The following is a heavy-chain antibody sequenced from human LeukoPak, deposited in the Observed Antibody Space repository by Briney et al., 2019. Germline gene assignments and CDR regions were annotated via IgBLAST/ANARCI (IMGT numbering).Heavy chain of an antibody. CDR1: GGSFSDYY. CDR3: ARGLRLPSRSTPAVPHV. Sequence: SETLSLTCAVYGGSFSDYYWNWIRQPPGKGLEWIGEINHSGTTNYNPSLKSRVTISVDTSKNQFSLRLSSVTAADTAVYYCARGLRLPSRSTPAVPHVWGKGTTVTVSA. CDR2: INHSGTT. D-gene: IGHD2/OR15-2a*01. V-gene: IGHV4-34*01. J-gene: IGHJ6*04.